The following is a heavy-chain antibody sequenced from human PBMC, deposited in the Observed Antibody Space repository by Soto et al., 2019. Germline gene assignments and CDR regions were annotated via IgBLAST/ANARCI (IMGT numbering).Heavy chain of an antibody. Sequence: TGGSLRLSCVATGFAFSNFPVHWVRQAPGKGLEWVAVMSYDGHKEFYADSVKGRFTISRDSFKNTLYLQMSSLRAEDTAVYYCAKTPIWSGYPYYFDYWGQGTLVTVPS. J-gene: IGHJ4*02. CDR2: MSYDGHKE. V-gene: IGHV3-30-3*02. CDR3: AKTPIWSGYPYYFDY. D-gene: IGHD3-3*01. CDR1: GFAFSNFP.